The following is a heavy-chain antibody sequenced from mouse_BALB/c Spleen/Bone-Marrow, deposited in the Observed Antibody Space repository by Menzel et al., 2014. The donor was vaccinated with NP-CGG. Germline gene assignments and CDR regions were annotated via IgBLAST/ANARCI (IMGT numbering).Heavy chain of an antibody. D-gene: IGHD2-14*01. CDR1: GFSLISYG. J-gene: IGHJ2*01. CDR3: AREGFRYGSFDY. Sequence: VMLVESGPGLVAPSQSLSISCTVSGFSLISYGVHWVRQPPGKGLEWLGVIWAGGSTNYNSALMSRLSISKDNSKSQVFLKMNSLQTNDTAIYYCAREGFRYGSFDYWGQGTPLTVSS. CDR2: IWAGGST. V-gene: IGHV2-9*02.